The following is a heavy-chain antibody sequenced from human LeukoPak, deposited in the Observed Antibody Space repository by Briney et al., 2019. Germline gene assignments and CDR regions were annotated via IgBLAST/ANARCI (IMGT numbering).Heavy chain of an antibody. J-gene: IGHJ6*02. Sequence: ASVKVSCKASGYSFTSYGISWVRQAPGQGLEWMGWISAYNGNTNYAQKLQGRVNMTTDTSTSTAYMELRSLRSYDTAVYYCARDLYATGMDVWGQGTTVTVSS. CDR1: GYSFTSYG. D-gene: IGHD5-24*01. V-gene: IGHV1-18*01. CDR2: ISAYNGNT. CDR3: ARDLYATGMDV.